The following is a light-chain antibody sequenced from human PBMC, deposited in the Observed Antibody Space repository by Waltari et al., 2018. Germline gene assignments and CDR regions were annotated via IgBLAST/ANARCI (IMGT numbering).Light chain of an antibody. CDR1: ARLVHTDGNIY. CDR2: MVS. Sequence: DVVMTQSTLSLPVTLGQPASISCRASARLVHTDGNIYLHWFQQRPGQSPRRLSYMVSQRDSGVPGRFSGSGSGTDFTLKISRVEAEDVGIYYCMQSTHWPPWTFGQGTKVEIK. CDR3: MQSTHWPPWT. J-gene: IGKJ1*01. V-gene: IGKV2-30*02.